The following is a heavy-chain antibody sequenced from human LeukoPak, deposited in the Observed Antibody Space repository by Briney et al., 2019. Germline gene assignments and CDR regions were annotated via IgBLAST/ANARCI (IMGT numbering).Heavy chain of an antibody. J-gene: IGHJ3*02. CDR3: AGEGAAAAGIETVVTAIRSRAFDI. V-gene: IGHV1-69*10. CDR1: GGIFSSYA. Sequence: GASVNVSCKASGGIFSSYAISWVRQAPGQGLEWMGGIIPILGIANYAQKFQGRVTITAHKSTSTAYMELSSLRSEDTAVYYCAGEGAAAAGIETVVTAIRSRAFDIWGQGTMVTVSS. D-gene: IGHD2-21*02. CDR2: IIPILGIA.